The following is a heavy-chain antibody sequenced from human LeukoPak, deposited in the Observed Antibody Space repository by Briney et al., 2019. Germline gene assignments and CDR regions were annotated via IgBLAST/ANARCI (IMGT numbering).Heavy chain of an antibody. CDR2: IYYSGST. CDR3: ARGTGDFDY. CDR1: GGSISSYY. D-gene: IGHD1-14*01. Sequence: PSETLSLTCTVSGGSISSYYWSWIRQPPGKGLEWIGYIYYSGSTYYNPSLKSRVTISVDTSKNQFSLKLSSVTAADTAVYYCARGTGDFDYWGQGTLVTVSS. J-gene: IGHJ4*02. V-gene: IGHV4-59*01.